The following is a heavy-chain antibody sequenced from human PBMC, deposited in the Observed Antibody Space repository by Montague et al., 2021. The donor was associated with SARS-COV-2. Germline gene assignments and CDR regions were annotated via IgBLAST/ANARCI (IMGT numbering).Heavy chain of an antibody. V-gene: IGHV4-31*03. Sequence: TLSLTCTVSGGSITSGGYHWTWIRQPPGKGLEWIGYIYHTGSTYYNPSLQSRLRTSVDTSKNQFSLTLTSVTAADTAIYYCARDRGWGSRGAGYIDLWGRGTLVTVSS. J-gene: IGHJ2*01. CDR3: ARDRGWGSRGAGYIDL. CDR2: IYHTGST. D-gene: IGHD2-21*01. CDR1: GGSITSGGYH.